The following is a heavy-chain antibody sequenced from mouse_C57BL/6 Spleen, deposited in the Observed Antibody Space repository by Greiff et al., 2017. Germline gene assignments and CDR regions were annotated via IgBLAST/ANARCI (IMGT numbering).Heavy chain of an antibody. J-gene: IGHJ2*01. D-gene: IGHD4-1*01. CDR3: ARRGLGDY. CDR1: GYTFTSYW. CDR2: IYPGSGST. Sequence: QVQLQQPGAELVKPGASVKMSCKASGYTFTSYWITWVKQRPGQGLEWIGVIYPGSGSTNSNEQFKSKATLTVDTSSSTAYMQLSSLTSGDSAVEYGARRGLGDYWGQGTTLTVSS. V-gene: IGHV1-55*01.